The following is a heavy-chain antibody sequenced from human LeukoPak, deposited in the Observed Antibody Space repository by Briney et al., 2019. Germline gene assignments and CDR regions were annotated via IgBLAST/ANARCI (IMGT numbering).Heavy chain of an antibody. D-gene: IGHD3-22*01. CDR3: ARGTIDITVIVVVRMGDAFDI. Sequence: PSETLSLTCTVSGGSISSSSYYWGWIRQPPGKGLEWIGSIYYSGSTYYNPSLKSRVTISVDTSKNQFSLKLSSVTAADTAVYYCARGTIDITVIVVVRMGDAFDIWGQGTVVTVSS. J-gene: IGHJ3*02. CDR2: IYYSGST. CDR1: GGSISSSSYY. V-gene: IGHV4-39*07.